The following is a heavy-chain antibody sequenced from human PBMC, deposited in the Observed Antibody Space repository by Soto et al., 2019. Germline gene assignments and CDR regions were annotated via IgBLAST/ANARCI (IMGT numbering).Heavy chain of an antibody. V-gene: IGHV1-18*01. D-gene: IGHD2-2*01. CDR1: GYTFTIYG. J-gene: IGHJ3*02. CDR2: ISAYNGNT. CDR3: ATIVPAATRFAFDI. Sequence: GASVKVSCKASGYTFTIYGISLVRQAPGQGLEWMGWISAYNGNTNYAQKLQGRVTMTTDTSTSTAYMELRSLRSDDTAVYYCATIVPAATRFAFDIWGQGTMVTVSS.